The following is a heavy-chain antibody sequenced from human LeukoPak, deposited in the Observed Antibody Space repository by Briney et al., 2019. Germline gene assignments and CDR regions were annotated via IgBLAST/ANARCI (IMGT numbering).Heavy chain of an antibody. D-gene: IGHD3-10*01. J-gene: IGHJ4*02. Sequence: GGSLRLSCAASGFTFSNAWMSWVRQAPGKGLEWVSSISSSSSYIYYADSVKGRFTISRDNSKNTLYLQMNSLRAEDTAVYYCARAEPLYGSGSYYYWGQGTLVTVSS. CDR2: ISSSSSYI. CDR3: ARAEPLYGSGSYYY. CDR1: GFTFSNAW. V-gene: IGHV3-21*01.